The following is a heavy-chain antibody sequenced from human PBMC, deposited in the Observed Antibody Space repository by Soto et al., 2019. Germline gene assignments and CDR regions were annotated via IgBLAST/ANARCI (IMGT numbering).Heavy chain of an antibody. CDR2: INAGNGNT. J-gene: IGHJ6*02. CDR3: ARPFLRDYYGMDV. Sequence: LKRAWKSAVYGLTTYVRRWRCKTPGQRLEWMGWINAGNGNTKYSQKFQGRVTITRDTSASTAYMELSSLRSEDTAVYYCARPFLRDYYGMDVWGQGTTVSGSS. V-gene: IGHV1-3*01. CDR1: VYGLTTYV.